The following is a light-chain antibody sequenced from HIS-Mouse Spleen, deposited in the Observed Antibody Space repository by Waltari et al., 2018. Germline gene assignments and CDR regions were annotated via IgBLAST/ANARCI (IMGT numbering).Light chain of an antibody. CDR1: NLGSKS. CDR2: EGS. J-gene: IGLJ3*02. Sequence: SYVLTQPPSVSVAPGHTARITCGGNNLGSKSVHWYQQKPGQAPVPVGYEGSARPSGIPGRFFGSNSGNTATLTISRVEAGDEADYYCQVWDSSSDHQGVFGGGTKLTVL. CDR3: QVWDSSSDHQGV. V-gene: IGLV3-21*02.